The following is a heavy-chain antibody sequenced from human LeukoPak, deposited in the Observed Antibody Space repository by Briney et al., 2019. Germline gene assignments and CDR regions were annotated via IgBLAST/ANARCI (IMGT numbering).Heavy chain of an antibody. CDR3: AREGPGYSSGWYGEAFDI. Sequence: GGSLRLSCAASGFTFSSYWMSWVRQAPGKGLEWVANIKQDGSEKYYVDSVKGRFTISRDNAKNSLHLQMNSLRAEDTAVYYCAREGPGYSSGWYGEAFDIWGQGTMVTVSS. D-gene: IGHD6-19*01. V-gene: IGHV3-7*01. CDR1: GFTFSSYW. J-gene: IGHJ3*02. CDR2: IKQDGSEK.